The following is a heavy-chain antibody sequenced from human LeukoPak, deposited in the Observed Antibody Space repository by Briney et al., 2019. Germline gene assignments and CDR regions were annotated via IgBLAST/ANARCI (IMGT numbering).Heavy chain of an antibody. CDR3: ARVSSSWHQYYYYGMDV. Sequence: PGGSLRLSCAASGFTFSSYWMHWVRQAPGKGLVWVSRINSDGSSTSYADSVKGRFTISRDNAKNTLYLQMNSLRAEDTAVYYCARVSSSWHQYYYYGMDVWGQGTTVTVSS. V-gene: IGHV3-74*01. CDR1: GFTFSSYW. D-gene: IGHD6-13*01. J-gene: IGHJ6*02. CDR2: INSDGSST.